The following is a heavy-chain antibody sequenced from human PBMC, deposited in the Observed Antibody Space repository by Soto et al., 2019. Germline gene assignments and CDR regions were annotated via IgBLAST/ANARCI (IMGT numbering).Heavy chain of an antibody. CDR3: SRDSESRYFEAFGV. Sequence: GGSLRLSCAASGFTFSSYSMNWVRQAPGKGLEWVSYISSSSSTTYHADSVKGRFTISRDNAKNSLYLQMNSLRAEDTAVYYCSRDSESRYFEAFGVRGQGTLVTVSS. D-gene: IGHD3-9*01. CDR1: GFTFSSYS. V-gene: IGHV3-48*01. CDR2: ISSSSSTT. J-gene: IGHJ3*01.